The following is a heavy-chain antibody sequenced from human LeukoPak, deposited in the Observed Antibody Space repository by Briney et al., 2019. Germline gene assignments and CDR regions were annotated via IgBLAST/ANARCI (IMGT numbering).Heavy chain of an antibody. J-gene: IGHJ4*02. V-gene: IGHV4-34*01. CDR3: ARVYSSGWYKSDY. CDR1: GGSFSGYY. CDR2: INHSGST. Sequence: SETLSLTCAVYGGSFSGYYWSWIRQPPGKGLGWIGEINHSGSTNYNPSLKSRVTISVDTSKNQFSLKLSSVTAADTAVYYYARVYSSGWYKSDYWGQGTLVTVSS. D-gene: IGHD6-19*01.